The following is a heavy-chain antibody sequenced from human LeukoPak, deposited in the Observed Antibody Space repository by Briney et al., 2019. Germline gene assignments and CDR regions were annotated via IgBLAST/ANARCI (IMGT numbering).Heavy chain of an antibody. CDR3: ARVWVPYYYDSSGYYQDAFDI. CDR1: GFTFDDYG. D-gene: IGHD3-22*01. Sequence: GGSLRLSCAASGFTFDDYGMSWVRQAPGKGLEWVSGINWNGGSTGYADSVKGRFTISRDNAKNSLYLQMNSLRAEDTALYYCARVWVPYYYDSSGYYQDAFDIWGQGTMVTVSS. J-gene: IGHJ3*02. V-gene: IGHV3-20*04. CDR2: INWNGGST.